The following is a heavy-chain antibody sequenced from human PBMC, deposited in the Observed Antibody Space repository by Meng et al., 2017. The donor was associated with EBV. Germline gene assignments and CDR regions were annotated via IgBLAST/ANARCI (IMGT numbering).Heavy chain of an antibody. J-gene: IGHJ5*02. Sequence: VQLQESGPGMVKPSESLYLPCTVSGDSISDYYWSWIRQPPGKGLEWIGYIHYSGSTYYNPSLKSRITISVDMSRNQFSLRLTSVTSADMAVYYCARVNSDCGGVMCYKGWFDPWGQGTLVTVSS. D-gene: IGHD2-21*01. CDR2: IHYSGST. V-gene: IGHV4-59*08. CDR3: ARVNSDCGGVMCYKGWFDP. CDR1: GDSISDYY.